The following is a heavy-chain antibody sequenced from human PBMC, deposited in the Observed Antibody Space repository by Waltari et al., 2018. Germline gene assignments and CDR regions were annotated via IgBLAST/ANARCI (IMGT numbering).Heavy chain of an antibody. CDR3: VRGGHFDWSPLDY. J-gene: IGHJ4*02. V-gene: IGHV3-21*02. Sequence: EVQLVESGGGLVKPGGSLRLSCGASGFAFRTSTMTWVRQAPGKGREWVSSISSSGTYLYYSDSVKGRFTISRDNAKNTVYLQMNSLRAEDTAVYYCVRGGHFDWSPLDYWGQGTLVTVSS. CDR1: GFAFRTST. CDR2: ISSSGTYL. D-gene: IGHD3-9*01.